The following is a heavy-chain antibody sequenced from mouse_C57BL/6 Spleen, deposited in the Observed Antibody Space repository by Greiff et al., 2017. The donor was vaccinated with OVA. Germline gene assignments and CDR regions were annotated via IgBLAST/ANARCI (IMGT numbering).Heavy chain of an antibody. CDR2: IHPNSGST. CDR1: GYTFTSYW. J-gene: IGHJ2*01. V-gene: IGHV1-64*01. D-gene: IGHD2-3*01. CDR3: ARGNLYDGVDY. Sequence: QVQLKQSGAELVKPGASVKLSCKASGYTFTSYWMHWVKQRPGQGLEWIGMIHPNSGSTNYNEKFKSKATLTVDKSSSTAYMQLSSLTSEDSAVYYCARGNLYDGVDYWGQGTTLTVSS.